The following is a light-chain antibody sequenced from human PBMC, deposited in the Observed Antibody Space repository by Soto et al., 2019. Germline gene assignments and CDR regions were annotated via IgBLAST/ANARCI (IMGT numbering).Light chain of an antibody. Sequence: DIQMTQSPSTLSASVGDRVTITCRASQSISSWLAWYQQKPGKAPKLLNYKASSLESGVPSRFSGSGSATEFTLTISSLQPDDFATYYCQQYNSYPWTFGQGTKVEIK. CDR2: KAS. CDR1: QSISSW. J-gene: IGKJ1*01. V-gene: IGKV1-5*03. CDR3: QQYNSYPWT.